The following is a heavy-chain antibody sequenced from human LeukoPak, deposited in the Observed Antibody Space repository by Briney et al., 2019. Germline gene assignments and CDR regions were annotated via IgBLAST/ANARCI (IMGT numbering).Heavy chain of an antibody. CDR3: ARGGDLRAGWFDL. CDR2: ISYDGSNK. CDR1: EFTFSKYA. Sequence: GGSLRLSCAASEFTFSKYAMHWVRQAPGKGLEWVAVISYDGSNKYYADSVKGRFTISRDNSKNTLYLQMNSLRAGDAAVYYCARGGDLRAGWFDLWGRGNLVSVSS. V-gene: IGHV3-30-3*01. J-gene: IGHJ2*01. D-gene: IGHD4-17*01.